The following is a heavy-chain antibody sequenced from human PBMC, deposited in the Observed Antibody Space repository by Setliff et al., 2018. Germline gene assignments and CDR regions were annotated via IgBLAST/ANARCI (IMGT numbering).Heavy chain of an antibody. Sequence: GASVKVSCKASGYTFAGYYLHWVRQAPGQGLQWMGWINPNTGETDYAPRFQGRVTMTRDTSLSTAYMELRSLRSDDTAVYYCARGVPELGTDWYFDLWGRGTLVTVSS. CDR3: ARGVPELGTDWYFDL. J-gene: IGHJ2*01. CDR1: GYTFAGYY. CDR2: INPNTGET. V-gene: IGHV1-2*02. D-gene: IGHD7-27*01.